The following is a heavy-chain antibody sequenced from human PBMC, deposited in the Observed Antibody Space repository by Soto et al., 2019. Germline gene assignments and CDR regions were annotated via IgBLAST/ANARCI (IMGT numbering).Heavy chain of an antibody. D-gene: IGHD6-19*01. Sequence: QVQLVQSGAEEKKPGASVKVSCKASGYTFTTYAMHWVRQAPGQRLEWMGWINAGNGHTKYSQKFQGRVTITRDTSASTAYMELSRLRSEDTAVYYCARAVAVPADFDYWGQGTLVTVSS. V-gene: IGHV1-3*05. CDR3: ARAVAVPADFDY. CDR2: INAGNGHT. CDR1: GYTFTTYA. J-gene: IGHJ4*02.